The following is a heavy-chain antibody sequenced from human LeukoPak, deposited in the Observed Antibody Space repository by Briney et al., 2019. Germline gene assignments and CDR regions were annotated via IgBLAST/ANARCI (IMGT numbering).Heavy chain of an antibody. D-gene: IGHD7-27*01. CDR1: GDSISSNSYA. J-gene: IGHJ4*02. V-gene: IGHV6-1*01. CDR2: TDYRSGLYN. CDR3: SRELAWGSADY. Sequence: SQTLSLTCAVSGDSISSNSYAWGWLRQSPARGLEWLGKTDYRSGLYNDYALSVKLLITINPDTSQNPLSLQLNSVTPPDTAGYYGSRELAWGSADYWGQATLVTVSS.